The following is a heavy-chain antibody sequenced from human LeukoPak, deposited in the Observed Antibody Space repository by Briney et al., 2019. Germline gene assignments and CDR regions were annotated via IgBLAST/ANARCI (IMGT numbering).Heavy chain of an antibody. CDR3: ARGLIYCGGDCYRAFDI. CDR1: GFTFSSHT. J-gene: IGHJ3*02. D-gene: IGHD2-21*02. Sequence: PGGSLRLSCAASGFTFSSHTMNWVRQAPGKGLEWVSYISSSSSRIYYADSVKGRSTISRDNAKNSLYLQMNSLRDEDTAVYYCARGLIYCGGDCYRAFDIWGQGTMVTVSS. V-gene: IGHV3-48*02. CDR2: ISSSSSRI.